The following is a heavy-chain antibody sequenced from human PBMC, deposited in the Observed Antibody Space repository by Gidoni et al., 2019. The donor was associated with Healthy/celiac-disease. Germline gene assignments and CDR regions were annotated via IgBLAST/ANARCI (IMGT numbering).Heavy chain of an antibody. J-gene: IGHJ4*02. V-gene: IGHV4-31*03. D-gene: IGHD3-9*01. CDR2: IYYSGST. CDR1: GDSISSGGYY. CDR3: AREKNILTGFDY. Sequence: QVQLQESGPGLVKPSQTLSLTSTVSGDSISSGGYYWSWIRQHPGKGLEWIGYIYYSGSTYYNPSLKSRVTISVDTSKNQFSLKLSSVTAADTAVYYCAREKNILTGFDYWGQGTLVTVSS.